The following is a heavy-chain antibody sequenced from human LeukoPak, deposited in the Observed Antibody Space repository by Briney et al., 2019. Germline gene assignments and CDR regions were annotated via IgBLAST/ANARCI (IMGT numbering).Heavy chain of an antibody. CDR1: GYTFTGYY. CDR3: ARQSGDYSFDY. D-gene: IGHD4-17*01. CDR2: INPNSGGT. J-gene: IGHJ4*03. Sequence: AASVISSYKASGYTFTGYYMHWVRQAPGPGLEWMGWINPNSGGTNYAQKFQGRVTMTRGTSIRTAYMELSRLKSDDTAVYYCARQSGDYSFDYCGDGTPVTVSS. V-gene: IGHV1-2*02.